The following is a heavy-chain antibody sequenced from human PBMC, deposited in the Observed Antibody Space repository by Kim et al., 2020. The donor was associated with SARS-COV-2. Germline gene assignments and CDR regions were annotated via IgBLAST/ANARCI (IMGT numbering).Heavy chain of an antibody. J-gene: IGHJ6*02. Sequence: GGSLRLSCAASGFTFSSYAMSWVRQAPGKGLEWVSVIYSGGSSTYYADSVKGRFTISRDNSKNTLYLQMNSLRAEDTAVYYCAKDGSPPYGMDVWGQGTTVTVSS. D-gene: IGHD1-26*01. CDR2: IYSGGSST. V-gene: IGHV3-23*03. CDR3: AKDGSPPYGMDV. CDR1: GFTFSSYA.